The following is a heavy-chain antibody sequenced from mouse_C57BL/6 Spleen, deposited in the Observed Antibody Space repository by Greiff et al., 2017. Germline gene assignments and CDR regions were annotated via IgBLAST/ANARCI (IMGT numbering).Heavy chain of an antibody. D-gene: IGHD2-5*01. CDR2: IDPENGDT. CDR1: GFNIKDDY. V-gene: IGHV14-4*01. J-gene: IGHJ3*01. Sequence: EVQLQQSGAELVRPGASVKLSCTASGFNIKDDYMHWVKQRPEQGLEWIGWIDPENGDTEYASKFQGKATITADTSSNTAYLQLSSLTSEDTAVYYCTTYYSNLYWGQGTLVTVSA. CDR3: TTYYSNLY.